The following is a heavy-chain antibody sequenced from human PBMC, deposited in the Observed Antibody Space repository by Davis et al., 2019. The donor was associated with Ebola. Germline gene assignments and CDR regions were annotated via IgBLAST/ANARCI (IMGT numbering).Heavy chain of an antibody. CDR2: TYYKSKWYN. D-gene: IGHD5-12*01. CDR3: AKGWLRTGFDY. Sequence: HSQTLSLTCAISGDSVSTAGWNWIRHSPSRGLEWRGRTYYKSKWYNDYAASVKSRITINPDTSKNQFSLQLNSVTPEDTAVYYCAKGWLRTGFDYWGQGTLVTVSS. V-gene: IGHV6-1*01. CDR1: GDSVSTAG. J-gene: IGHJ4*02.